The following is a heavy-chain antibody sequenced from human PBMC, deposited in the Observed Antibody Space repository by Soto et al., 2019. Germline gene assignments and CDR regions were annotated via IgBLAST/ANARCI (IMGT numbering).Heavy chain of an antibody. CDR3: AHSRNLITEDAQVGDFDY. J-gene: IGHJ4*02. D-gene: IGHD3-10*01. CDR2: IYWDDDE. CDR1: GFSLTTAGVG. Sequence: QINLKESGPTLVKPTQTLTLTCSFSGFSLTTAGVGVGWVRQSPGEALEWLALIYWDDDERYNPSLKTRLTIPKDPFKIRVVFIMTNMAPVDTATYYCAHSRNLITEDAQVGDFDYWGQGTLVTVSS. V-gene: IGHV2-5*02.